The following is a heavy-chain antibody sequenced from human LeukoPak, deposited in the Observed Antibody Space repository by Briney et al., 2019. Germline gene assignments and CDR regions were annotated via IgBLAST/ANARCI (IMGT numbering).Heavy chain of an antibody. V-gene: IGHV3-30*02. CDR3: APKVVGSTPFDY. CDR2: TRYDGIAI. D-gene: IGHD2-15*01. J-gene: IGHJ4*02. CDR1: GFTFSSFG. Sequence: GGSLRLSCAASGFTFSSFGMNWVRQAPGKGLEWVTFTRYDGIAIQYADSVKGRFTISRDNSKNTLYLQMNRLRAEDTAVYYCAPKVVGSTPFDYWGQGTLVTVSS.